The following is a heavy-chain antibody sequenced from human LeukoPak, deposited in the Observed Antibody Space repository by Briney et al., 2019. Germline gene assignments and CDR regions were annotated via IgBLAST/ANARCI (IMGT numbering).Heavy chain of an antibody. CDR1: GYTFTSYG. J-gene: IGHJ4*02. Sequence: GASVKVSCKASGYTFTSYGISWVRQAPGQGLEWMGWISAYNGNTNYAQKLQGRVTMTTDTSTNTAYMELRSLRSDDTAVYYCARESFPEGPSYYYDSSGYYYQNDYWGQGTLVTVSS. CDR2: ISAYNGNT. V-gene: IGHV1-18*01. D-gene: IGHD3-22*01. CDR3: ARESFPEGPSYYYDSSGYYYQNDY.